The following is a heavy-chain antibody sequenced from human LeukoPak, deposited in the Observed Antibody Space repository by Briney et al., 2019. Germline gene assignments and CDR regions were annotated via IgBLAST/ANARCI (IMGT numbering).Heavy chain of an antibody. V-gene: IGHV4-61*01. D-gene: IGHD6-13*01. CDR1: GGSVSSGSYY. Sequence: SETLSLTCTVSGGSVSSGSYYWSWLRQPPGKGLEWIGYVYYSGSTNYNPSLKSRVTISVDTSKNQFSLKLSSATAADTAVYYCARSSREQQLITFDFWGQGTLVTVSS. J-gene: IGHJ4*02. CDR3: ARSSREQQLITFDF. CDR2: VYYSGST.